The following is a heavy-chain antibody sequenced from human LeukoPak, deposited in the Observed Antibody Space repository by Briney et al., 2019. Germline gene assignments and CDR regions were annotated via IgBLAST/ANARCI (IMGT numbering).Heavy chain of an antibody. CDR1: GFTFSSYS. D-gene: IGHD1-26*01. Sequence: GGSLRLSCAASGFTFSSYSMNWVRQAPGKGLEWVSSISSSSSYIYYADSVKGRFTISRDNAKNSLYLKMNSLRAEDTAVYYCARDTAYQWELPRVGYYYYYYMDVWGKGTTVNVSS. J-gene: IGHJ6*03. CDR2: ISSSSSYI. CDR3: ARDTAYQWELPRVGYYYYYYMDV. V-gene: IGHV3-21*01.